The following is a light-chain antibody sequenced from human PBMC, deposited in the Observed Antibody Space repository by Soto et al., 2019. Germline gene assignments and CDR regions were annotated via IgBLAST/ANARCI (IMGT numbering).Light chain of an antibody. CDR1: SSDIGGYNS. J-gene: IGLJ3*02. V-gene: IGLV2-8*01. CDR2: DVT. Sequence: QSALTQSPSASGSPGQSVTISCTGTSSDIGGYNSVSWYQQHPGKAPKVMIYDVTKRPSGVPDRFSGSKSGNTASLTVSALQAEDEADYYCCSYAGSSTWVFGGGTKLNVL. CDR3: CSYAGSSTWV.